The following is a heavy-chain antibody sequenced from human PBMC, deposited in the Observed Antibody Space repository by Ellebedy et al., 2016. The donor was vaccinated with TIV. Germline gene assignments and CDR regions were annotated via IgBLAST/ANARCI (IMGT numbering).Heavy chain of an antibody. Sequence: SETLSLXCTVSGGSISSGGYYWSWIRQHPGKGLEWIGYIYYSGSTYYNPSLKSRVTISVDTSKNQFSLKLSSVTAADTAVYYCARDKPLRNKNYYYYGMDVWGQGTTVTVSS. CDR1: GGSISSGGYY. J-gene: IGHJ6*02. D-gene: IGHD4-17*01. CDR2: IYYSGST. CDR3: ARDKPLRNKNYYYYGMDV. V-gene: IGHV4-31*03.